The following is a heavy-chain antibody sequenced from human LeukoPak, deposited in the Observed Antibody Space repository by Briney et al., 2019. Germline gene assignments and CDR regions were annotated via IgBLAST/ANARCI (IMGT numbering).Heavy chain of an antibody. CDR1: GGTFGSHA. J-gene: IGHJ6*02. CDR2: IIPILGIA. D-gene: IGHD1-26*01. CDR3: ARDRVVGATTAYYYGMDV. Sequence: SVKVSCKTSGGTFGSHAISWVRQAPRQGLEWMGRIIPILGIANYAQKFQGRVTITADKSTSTAYMELSSLRSEDTAVYYCARDRVVGATTAYYYGMDVWGQGTTVTVSS. V-gene: IGHV1-69*04.